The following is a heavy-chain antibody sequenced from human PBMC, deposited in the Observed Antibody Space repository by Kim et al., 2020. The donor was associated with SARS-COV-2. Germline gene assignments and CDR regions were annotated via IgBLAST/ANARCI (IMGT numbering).Heavy chain of an antibody. J-gene: IGHJ4*02. V-gene: IGHV3-21*01. CDR2: ITSSSSYK. CDR3: ARERNDCGGPLDY. Sequence: GGSLRLSCAASGFTFSSYTMNWVRQAPGKGLEWVSSITSSSSYKYYADSVKGRFTISRDNAKNSLYLQMNSLRAEDTAVYYCARERNDCGGPLDYWGQGTLVTVSS. D-gene: IGHD4-17*01. CDR1: GFTFSSYT.